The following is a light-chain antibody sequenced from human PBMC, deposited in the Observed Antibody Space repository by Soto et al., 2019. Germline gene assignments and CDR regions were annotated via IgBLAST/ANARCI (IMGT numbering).Light chain of an antibody. CDR2: KAS. CDR1: QTIGSW. CDR3: QQYHRYSPWT. J-gene: IGKJ1*01. Sequence: DIQITRAPSTLSGPVVDRVSITYRPSQTIGSWLAWYQQKPGKAPKLLIYKASTLKSGVPSRFSGSGCGTAFTLTISSLQPADFATYYCQQYHRYSPWTFGQGTKVDIK. V-gene: IGKV1-5*03.